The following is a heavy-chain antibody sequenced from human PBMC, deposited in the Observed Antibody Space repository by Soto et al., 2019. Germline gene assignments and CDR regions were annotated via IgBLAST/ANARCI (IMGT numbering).Heavy chain of an antibody. CDR1: GYTFTSYD. V-gene: IGHV1-8*01. CDR3: ARRRGVRGVNYFDC. J-gene: IGHJ4*02. CDR2: MNPNSGNT. D-gene: IGHD3-10*01. Sequence: QVKLVQSGAEVKKPGASVKVSCKASGYTFTSYDINWVRQATGQGLEWMGWMNPNSGNTGYAQKFQGRVTMTRNTSISTAYMELSSLRSEDTAVYYCARRRGVRGVNYFDCWGQGTLVTGSS.